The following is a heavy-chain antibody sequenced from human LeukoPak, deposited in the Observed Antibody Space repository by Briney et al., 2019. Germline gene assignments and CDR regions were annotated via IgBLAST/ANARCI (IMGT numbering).Heavy chain of an antibody. V-gene: IGHV3-23*01. CDR3: AKDLLAVPVSLPGYFEH. D-gene: IGHD6-19*01. Sequence: PGGSLRLSCAASGFSFSSSAMNWVRQAPGKGLEWVSVISSSGSYTSYADSVKGRFTVSRDNSRNTLYLQMNSLRAEDTAVYYCAKDLLAVPVSLPGYFEHWGQGTLVTVSS. CDR1: GFSFSSSA. CDR2: ISSSGSYT. J-gene: IGHJ1*01.